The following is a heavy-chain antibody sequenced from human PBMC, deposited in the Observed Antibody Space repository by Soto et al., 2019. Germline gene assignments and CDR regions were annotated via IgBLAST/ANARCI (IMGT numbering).Heavy chain of an antibody. CDR1: GFTFSSYS. D-gene: IGHD3-22*01. V-gene: IGHV3-48*01. J-gene: IGHJ4*02. CDR2: ISSSSSTI. Sequence: GGSLRLSCAASGFTFSSYSMNWVRQAPGKGLEWVSYISSSSSTIYYADSVKGRFTISRDNAKNSLYLQMNSLRAEDTAVYYCARARYDSSGSLGYWGQGTLVTVSS. CDR3: ARARYDSSGSLGY.